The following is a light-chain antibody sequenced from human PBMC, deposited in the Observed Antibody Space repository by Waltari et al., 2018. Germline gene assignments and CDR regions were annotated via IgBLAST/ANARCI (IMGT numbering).Light chain of an antibody. J-gene: IGKJ1*01. CDR3: MQGTYWPGT. V-gene: IGKV2-30*01. CDR2: KVS. CDR1: QSRVYGDGNTY. Sequence: DVVMSQSPLSLPVTLGQPASISCRSSQSRVYGDGNTYLSWFQQRPGQSPRRLISKVSNRDSGVPDRFSGSGSGTNFTLKISKMEAEDVGVYYCMQGTYWPGTFGQGTKVEIK.